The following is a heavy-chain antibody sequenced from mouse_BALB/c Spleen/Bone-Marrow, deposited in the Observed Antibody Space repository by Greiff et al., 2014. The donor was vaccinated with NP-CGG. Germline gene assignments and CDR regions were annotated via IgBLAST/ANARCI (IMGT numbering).Heavy chain of an antibody. CDR1: GYTFTSYW. D-gene: IGHD3-1*01. Sequence: LQQSGSELVRPGASVKLSCKASGYTFTSYWMHWVKQRPGQGLEWLGNIYPGTGSINYDEKFKSKATLTVDTSSCTAYMQLSSLTSEDSAVYYCTRSGYVMDYWGQGTSVTVSS. CDR2: IYPGTGSI. CDR3: TRSGYVMDY. J-gene: IGHJ4*01. V-gene: IGHV1S22*01.